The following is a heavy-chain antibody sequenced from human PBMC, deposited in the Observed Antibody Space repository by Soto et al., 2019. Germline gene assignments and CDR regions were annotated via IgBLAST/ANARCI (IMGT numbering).Heavy chain of an antibody. V-gene: IGHV3-33*01. Sequence: GGSLRLSCAASGFTFSSYGMHWVRQAPGKGLEWVAVIWYDGSNKYYADSVKGRFTISRDNSKNTLYLQMNSLRAEATAVYYCARGLQIQPNPSDAFDIWGQGTMVTVSS. J-gene: IGHJ3*02. D-gene: IGHD5-18*01. CDR3: ARGLQIQPNPSDAFDI. CDR2: IWYDGSNK. CDR1: GFTFSSYG.